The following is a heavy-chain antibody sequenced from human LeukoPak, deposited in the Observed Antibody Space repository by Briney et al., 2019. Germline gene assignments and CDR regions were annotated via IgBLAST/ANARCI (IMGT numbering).Heavy chain of an antibody. CDR3: ARVIYSSSSIFDY. J-gene: IGHJ4*02. CDR1: GYTFTGYY. CDR2: INPNSGGT. V-gene: IGHV1-2*06. Sequence: ASVKVSCKASGYTFTGYYMHWVRQAPGQGLEWMGRINPNSGGTNYAQKFQGRVTMTRDTSISTAYMELSRLRPDDTAVYYCARVIYSSSSIFDYWGQGTLVTVSS. D-gene: IGHD6-6*01.